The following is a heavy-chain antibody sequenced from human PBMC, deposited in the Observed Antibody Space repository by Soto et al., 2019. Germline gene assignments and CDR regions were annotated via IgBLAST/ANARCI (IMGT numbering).Heavy chain of an antibody. D-gene: IGHD2-21*02. Sequence: QVQLVESGGGVVQSGGSLRLSCGGSGFIFSRYGMHWVRQAPGKGLEWVTGISYDGGEGFYADSVKGRFTISRDNSKNRLDLQMSSLRPEDTAVYYCARDLPLYCRGDCNFDFWGQGTLVTVSS. CDR1: GFIFSRYG. V-gene: IGHV3-30*03. CDR3: ARDLPLYCRGDCNFDF. CDR2: ISYDGGEG. J-gene: IGHJ4*02.